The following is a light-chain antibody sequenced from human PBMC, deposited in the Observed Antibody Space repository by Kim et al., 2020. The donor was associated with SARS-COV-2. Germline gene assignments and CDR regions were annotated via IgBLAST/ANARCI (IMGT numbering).Light chain of an antibody. V-gene: IGLV1-47*01. J-gene: IGLJ2*01. CDR1: SSNIGSNY. CDR3: AAWDDSLSGVV. CDR2: RNN. Sequence: QSVLTQPPSASGTPGQRVTISCSGSSSNIGSNYVYWYQQLPGTAPKLLIYRNNQRPSGVPDRFPGSKSGTSASLAISGLRSEDEADYYCAAWDDSLSGVVFGGGTQLNVL.